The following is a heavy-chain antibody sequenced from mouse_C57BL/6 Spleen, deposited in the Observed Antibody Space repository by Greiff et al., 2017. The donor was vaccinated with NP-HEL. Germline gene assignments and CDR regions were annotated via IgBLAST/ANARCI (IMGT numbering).Heavy chain of an antibody. CDR1: GYSFTGYY. D-gene: IGHD4-1*01. J-gene: IGHJ2*01. CDR2: INPSTGGT. Sequence: EVQLQQSGPELVKPGASVKISCKASGYSFTGYYMNWVKQSPEKSLEWIGEINPSTGGTTYNQKFKAKATLTVDKSSSTAYMQLKSLTSEDSAVYYCAIFLGRSYWGQGTTLTVSS. CDR3: AIFLGRSY. V-gene: IGHV1-42*01.